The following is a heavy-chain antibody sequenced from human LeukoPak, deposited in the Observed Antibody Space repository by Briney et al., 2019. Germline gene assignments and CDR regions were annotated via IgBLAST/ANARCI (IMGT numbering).Heavy chain of an antibody. J-gene: IGHJ6*02. Sequence: GGSLRLSCAASGFTFNRYWMNWVRQAPGKGLEWVANIKHDGSEKDYVDSVKGRFTISRDNAKNALFLLMNSLRAEDTAVYYCARDVSYTAYHYYGMDVWGQGTTVTVSS. CDR3: ARDVSYTAYHYYGMDV. CDR1: GFTFNRYW. CDR2: IKHDGSEK. V-gene: IGHV3-7*01. D-gene: IGHD1-26*01.